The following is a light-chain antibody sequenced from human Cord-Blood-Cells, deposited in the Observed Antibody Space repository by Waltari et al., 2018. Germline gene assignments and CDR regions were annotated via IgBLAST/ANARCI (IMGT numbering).Light chain of an antibody. CDR1: SSDVGGSNY. Sequence: QSALTQPASVSGSPGQSITISSTGTSSDVGGSNYVSWYQQPPGKAPKLMIYAVSNRPSGVSNRFSGSKSGNTASLTISGLQAEDEADYYCSSYTSSSTEFGGGTKLTVL. CDR3: SSYTSSSTE. J-gene: IGLJ3*02. CDR2: AVS. V-gene: IGLV2-14*03.